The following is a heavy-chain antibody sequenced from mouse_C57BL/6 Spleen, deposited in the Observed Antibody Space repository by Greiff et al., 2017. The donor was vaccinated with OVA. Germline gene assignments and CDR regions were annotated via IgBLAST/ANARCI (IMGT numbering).Heavy chain of an antibody. D-gene: IGHD1-1*01. CDR2: IYPGSGNT. V-gene: IGHV1-76*01. CDR3: ASSNIYYYGSSYGWFAY. J-gene: IGHJ3*01. Sequence: QVQLKESGAELVRPGASVKLSCKASGYTFTDYYINWVKQRPGQGLEWIARIYPGSGNTYYNEKFKGKATLTAENSSSTAYMQLSSLTSEDSAVYFCASSNIYYYGSSYGWFAYWGQGTLVTVSA. CDR1: GYTFTDYY.